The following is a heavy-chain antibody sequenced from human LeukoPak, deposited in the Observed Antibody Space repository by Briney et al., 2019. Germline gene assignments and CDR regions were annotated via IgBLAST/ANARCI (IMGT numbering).Heavy chain of an antibody. V-gene: IGHV4-4*07. J-gene: IGHJ3*02. CDR1: GGSISSYY. D-gene: IGHD4-17*01. CDR2: IYTSGST. CDR3: ASGDANTAAAFDI. Sequence: TSETLSLTCTVSGGSISSYYWSWIRQPAGKGLEWIGRIYTSGSTKCNPSHESRVTMSVDTSKNQVSLRLSSVTAADTAVYYCASGDANTAAAFDIWGQGTMVTVSS.